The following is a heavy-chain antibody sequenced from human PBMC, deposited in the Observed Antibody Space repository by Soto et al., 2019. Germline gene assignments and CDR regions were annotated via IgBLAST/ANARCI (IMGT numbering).Heavy chain of an antibody. J-gene: IGHJ6*02. D-gene: IGHD3-3*01. CDR3: AKDITGDDFWSGYYGIDYYYGMDV. CDR1: GFTFSSYA. Sequence: GGSLRLSCAASGFTFSSYAMSWVRQAPGKGLEWVSAISGSGGSTYYADSVKGRFTISRDNSKNTLYLQMNSLRAEDTAVYYCAKDITGDDFWSGYYGIDYYYGMDVWGQGTTVTVSS. CDR2: ISGSGGST. V-gene: IGHV3-23*01.